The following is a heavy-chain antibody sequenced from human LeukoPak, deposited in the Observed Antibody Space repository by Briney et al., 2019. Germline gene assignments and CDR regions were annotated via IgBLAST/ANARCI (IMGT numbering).Heavy chain of an antibody. CDR1: GGSISRNS. J-gene: IGHJ3*02. D-gene: IGHD2-8*02. V-gene: IGHV4-59*01. Sequence: PSETLSLTCSVSGGSISRNSWSWIRQAPGKGLEWVGNFYNSGATNYNPSLNSRATISVDTSNNQFSLNLKSVTAADTAVYYCAGAAYWLAFDMWGQGTLVTVSS. CDR2: FYNSGAT. CDR3: AGAAYWLAFDM.